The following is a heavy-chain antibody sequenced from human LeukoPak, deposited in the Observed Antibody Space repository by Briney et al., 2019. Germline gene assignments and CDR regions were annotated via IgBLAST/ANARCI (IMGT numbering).Heavy chain of an antibody. CDR3: ARARGSSGWSDY. Sequence: SETLSLTCTVSGGSISSYYWSWIRQPPGKGLEWIGYIYYSGSTDYNPSLKSRVTISVDTPKNHFSLNLTSVTAADTAVYYCARARGSSGWSDYWGQGTLVTVPS. V-gene: IGHV4-59*01. CDR2: IYYSGST. J-gene: IGHJ4*02. CDR1: GGSISSYY. D-gene: IGHD6-19*01.